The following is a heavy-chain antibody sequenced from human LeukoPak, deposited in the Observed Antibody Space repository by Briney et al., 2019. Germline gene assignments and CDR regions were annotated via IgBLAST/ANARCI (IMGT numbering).Heavy chain of an antibody. CDR1: GFTFSSYA. J-gene: IGHJ4*02. CDR3: AKGNQLVTAIPGDY. Sequence: PGGSLRLSCAASGFTFSSYAMSWVRQAPGKGLEWVSAISGSGGSTYYVDSVKGRFTISRDNFKNTLYLQMNSLRADDTAVYYCAKGNQLVTAIPGDYWGQGTLVTVSS. CDR2: ISGSGGST. D-gene: IGHD2-21*02. V-gene: IGHV3-23*01.